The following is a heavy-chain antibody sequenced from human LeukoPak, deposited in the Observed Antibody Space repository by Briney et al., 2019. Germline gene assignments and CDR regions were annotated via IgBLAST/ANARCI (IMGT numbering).Heavy chain of an antibody. CDR1: GYTFTTYW. D-gene: IGHD5-24*01. Sequence: GESLKISCKGSGYTFTTYWITWVRQMPGRGLEWMGRIDPSDSYTDYSPSFQGQVTISADSSTSTAYLQWSSLRASDTAMYYCARASRDGYNQNFDHWGQGTLVTVSS. CDR2: IDPSDSYT. V-gene: IGHV5-10-1*04. J-gene: IGHJ4*02. CDR3: ARASRDGYNQNFDH.